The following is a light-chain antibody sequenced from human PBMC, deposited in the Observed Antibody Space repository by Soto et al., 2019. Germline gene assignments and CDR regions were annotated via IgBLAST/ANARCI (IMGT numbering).Light chain of an antibody. V-gene: IGLV1-40*01. J-gene: IGLJ2*01. CDR3: QSYDSRLIVV. CDR2: RNS. CDR1: SSNIGAGYD. Sequence: QPVLTQPPSVSGAPGQRVTISCTGSSSNIGAGYDVHWYQQLPGTAPKLLIYRNSNRPSGVPDRFSGSKSGTSASLAITGLQAEDEADYCCQSYDSRLIVVFGGGTKVTVL.